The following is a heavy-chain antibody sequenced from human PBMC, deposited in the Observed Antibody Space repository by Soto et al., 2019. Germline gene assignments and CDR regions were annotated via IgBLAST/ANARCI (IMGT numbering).Heavy chain of an antibody. CDR1: GGSFSGYY. CDR2: VNDSGNN. Sequence: QVQLHQWGAGQLRASETLSLTCGVSGGSFSGYYWSWIRQPPGKGLEWIGEVNDSGNNNYNPSLKRRVVISVDTPKSEFSLKMNTVTAADTGVYYCARVRRWLPEEMVDLWGQGALVTVSS. V-gene: IGHV4-34*01. CDR3: ARVRRWLPEEMVDL. J-gene: IGHJ5*02. D-gene: IGHD5-12*01.